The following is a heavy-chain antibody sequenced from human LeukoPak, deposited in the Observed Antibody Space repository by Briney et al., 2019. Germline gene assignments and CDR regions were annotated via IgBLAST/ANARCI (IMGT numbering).Heavy chain of an antibody. CDR3: AKDMPDPYSGTVGKGGAFDI. CDR2: ISWNSGSI. D-gene: IGHD1-26*01. Sequence: GGSLRLSCAASGFTFDDYAMHWVRQAPGKGLEWVSGISWNSGSIGYADSVKGRFTISRDNAKNSLYLQMNSLRAEDTALYYCAKDMPDPYSGTVGKGGAFDIWGQGTMVTVSS. V-gene: IGHV3-9*01. J-gene: IGHJ3*02. CDR1: GFTFDDYA.